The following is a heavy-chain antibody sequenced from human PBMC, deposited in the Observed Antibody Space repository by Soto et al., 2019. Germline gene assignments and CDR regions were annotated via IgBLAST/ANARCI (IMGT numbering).Heavy chain of an antibody. CDR3: ARGGGYSYGYTVYYYYGMDV. CDR1: GFTFSSYW. Sequence: PGGSLRLSCAASGFTFSSYWMSWVRQAPGKGLEWVANIKQDGSEKYYVDSVKGRFTISRDNAKNSLYLQMNSLRAEDTAVYYCARGGGYSYGYTVYYYYGMDVWGQGTTVTVYS. D-gene: IGHD5-18*01. CDR2: IKQDGSEK. J-gene: IGHJ6*02. V-gene: IGHV3-7*03.